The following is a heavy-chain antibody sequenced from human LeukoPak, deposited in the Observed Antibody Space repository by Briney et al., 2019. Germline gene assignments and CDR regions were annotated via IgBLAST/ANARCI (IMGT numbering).Heavy chain of an antibody. CDR1: GFTFSNAW. D-gene: IGHD3-10*01. Sequence: PGGSLRLSCAASGFTFSNAWMSWVHQAPGKGLEWVGRIKSKTDGGTTDYAAPVKGRFTISRDDSKNTLYLQMNSLKTEDTAVYYCTTLLWFGETRFDYWGQGTLVTVSS. J-gene: IGHJ4*02. V-gene: IGHV3-15*01. CDR3: TTLLWFGETRFDY. CDR2: IKSKTDGGTT.